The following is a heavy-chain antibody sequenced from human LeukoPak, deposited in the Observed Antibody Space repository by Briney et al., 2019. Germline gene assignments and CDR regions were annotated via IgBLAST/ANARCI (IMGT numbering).Heavy chain of an antibody. CDR3: ARDPAVGYFRAFDI. CDR2: IKQDGSEK. Sequence: QSGGSLRLSCVASGFTSSGHYIDWVRQAPGKGLEWVANIKQDGSEKNYVDSVKGRFTISRDNAKNSLYLQMNSLRAEDTAVYYCARDPAVGYFRAFDIWGQGTLVTVSS. V-gene: IGHV3-7*01. D-gene: IGHD2-15*01. CDR1: GFTSSGHY. J-gene: IGHJ3*02.